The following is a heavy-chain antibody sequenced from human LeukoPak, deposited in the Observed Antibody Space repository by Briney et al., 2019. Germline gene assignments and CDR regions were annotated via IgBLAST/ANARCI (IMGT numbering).Heavy chain of an antibody. Sequence: SETLSLTCAVYGGSFSGYYWSWIRQPPGKGLEWIGEINHSGSTNYNPSLKSRATISVDTSKNQFSLKLSSVTAADTAVYYCASRYYDSSGYSDYWGQGTLVTVSS. D-gene: IGHD3-22*01. J-gene: IGHJ4*02. CDR3: ASRYYDSSGYSDY. V-gene: IGHV4-34*01. CDR1: GGSFSGYY. CDR2: INHSGST.